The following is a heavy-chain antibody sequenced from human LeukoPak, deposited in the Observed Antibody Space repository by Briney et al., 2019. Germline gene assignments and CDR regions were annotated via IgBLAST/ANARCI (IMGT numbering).Heavy chain of an antibody. D-gene: IGHD3-9*01. CDR3: ARGQRPGYTDWYFDL. Sequence: PSQTLSLTCTVSGDSISSGGYYWSWIRQPPGKGLEWIGYIDHIGTTNYNPSLKSRVTISVDKSKNQFSLRLSSVTAADTAVYYCARGQRPGYTDWYFDLWGRGTQVTVSS. CDR2: IDHIGTT. J-gene: IGHJ2*01. V-gene: IGHV4-30-2*01. CDR1: GDSISSGGYY.